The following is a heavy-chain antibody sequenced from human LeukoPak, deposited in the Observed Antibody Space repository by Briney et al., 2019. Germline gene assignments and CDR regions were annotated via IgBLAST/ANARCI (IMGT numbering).Heavy chain of an antibody. J-gene: IGHJ4*02. CDR2: IYSSGNT. CDR1: GDSISSSRHY. V-gene: IGHV4-61*02. CDR3: AGDGVVSMELDY. Sequence: SETLSLTCTVSGDSISSSRHYWRGIGQPVGKELEWIGRIYSSGNTNYNPSLKSRVTISLNTSKNQFSLSLRSVPAADTAVYYCAGDGVVSMELDYWGQGTMVTV. D-gene: IGHD3-3*01.